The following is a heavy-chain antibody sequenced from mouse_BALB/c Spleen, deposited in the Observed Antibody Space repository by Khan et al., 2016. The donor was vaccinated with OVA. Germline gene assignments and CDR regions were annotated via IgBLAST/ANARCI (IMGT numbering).Heavy chain of an antibody. CDR2: INPSSGHT. CDR1: GYTFSNYW. Sequence: VQLQPSGAELAKPGASVKMSCKASGYTFSNYWIHWVKQRPGQGLEWIGYINPSSGHTYYNQTFNDKATLTTAKSSSTAYMQLSSLTSEDSAVYYCARDRIDYWGQGTTLTVSS. CDR3: ARDRIDY. J-gene: IGHJ2*01. V-gene: IGHV1-7*01.